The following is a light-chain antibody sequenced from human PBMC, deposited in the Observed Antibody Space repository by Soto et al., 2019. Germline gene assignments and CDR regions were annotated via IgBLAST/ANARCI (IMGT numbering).Light chain of an antibody. J-gene: IGKJ1*01. CDR3: QQYNNWPSKT. CDR2: GAS. CDR1: HSVSSSY. Sequence: EIVMTQSPATLSVSPGEIATLSCSASHSVSSSYLAWDQQKPGQAPRLLIYGASSRATGIPDRFSGSGSGTEFTLTISSLQSEDFAVYYCQQYNNWPSKTFGQGTKVDIK. V-gene: IGKV3D-15*01.